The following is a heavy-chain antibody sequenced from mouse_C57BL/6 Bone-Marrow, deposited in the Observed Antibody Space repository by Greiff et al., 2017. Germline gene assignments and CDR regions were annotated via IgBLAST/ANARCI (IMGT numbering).Heavy chain of an antibody. CDR3: ARLGNYAMDY. V-gene: IGHV1-63*01. CDR1: GYTFTNYW. J-gene: IGHJ4*01. Sequence: QVQLQQSGAELVRPGTSVKMSCKASGYTFTNYWIGWAKQRPGHGLEWIGDIYPGGGYTNYNEKFKGKATLTADKSSSTAYMQFSSLTSDDSAIYYWARLGNYAMDYWGQGNSVTVSA. CDR2: IYPGGGYT.